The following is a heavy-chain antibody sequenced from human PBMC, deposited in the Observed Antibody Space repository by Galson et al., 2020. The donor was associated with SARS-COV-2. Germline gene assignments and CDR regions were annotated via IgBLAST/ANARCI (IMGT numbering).Heavy chain of an antibody. D-gene: IGHD2-2*01. CDR2: IKEDGSEK. J-gene: IGHJ4*02. V-gene: IGHV3-7*01. Sequence: GESLKISCAVSGLTFSSYWMSWVRQAPGKGLEWVANIKEDGSEKYFVDSVKGRFTISRDNAKNSLYLQMNSLRIEDTAVYYCARDLPLIAVLPVPRGFEYLGLGTLVTVSS. CDR1: GLTFSSYW. CDR3: ARDLPLIAVLPVPRGFEY.